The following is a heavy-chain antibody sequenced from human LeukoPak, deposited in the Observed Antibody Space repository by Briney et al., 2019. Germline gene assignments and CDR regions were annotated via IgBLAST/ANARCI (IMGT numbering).Heavy chain of an antibody. CDR3: ARGPDYRDRLVFFDF. CDR1: GFTFSRHW. CDR2: IKQDGSQ. J-gene: IGHJ4*02. Sequence: GGSLRLSCAASGFTFSRHWMGWVRLAPGKGPEWVASIKQDGSQYYVDSVKGRFIISRDVAKTSLYLQMNSLRAEDTAVYSCARGPDYRDRLVFFDFWGQGTLVSVST. D-gene: IGHD4-17*01. V-gene: IGHV3-7*01.